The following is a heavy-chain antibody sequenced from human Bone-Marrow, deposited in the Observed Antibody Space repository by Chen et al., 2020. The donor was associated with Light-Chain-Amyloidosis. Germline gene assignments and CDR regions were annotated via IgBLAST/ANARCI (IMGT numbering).Heavy chain of an antibody. V-gene: IGHV3-43*02. CDR2: ISGDGGNT. J-gene: IGHJ5*02. Sequence: EVQLVESGGGVVQPGGSLRLSCAASGFTFADYAMHWVRQAPGKGLEWVSLISGDGGNTYYADSVKGRFTISRDNSKNSLYLQMNSLRTEDTALYYCAKDGNWNYHWFDPWGQGTLVTVSS. CDR1: GFTFADYA. D-gene: IGHD1-7*01. CDR3: AKDGNWNYHWFDP.